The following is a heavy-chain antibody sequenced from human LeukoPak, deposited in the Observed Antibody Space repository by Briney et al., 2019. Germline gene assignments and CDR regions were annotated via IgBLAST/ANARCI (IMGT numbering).Heavy chain of an antibody. D-gene: IGHD2-2*01. V-gene: IGHV1-69*13. CDR1: GGTFSSYP. J-gene: IGHJ4*02. Sequence: ASVKVSCKASGGTFSSYPISWVRQAPGQGLEWMGGIIPIFGTANYAQKFQGRVTITADESTSTAYMELSSLRSEDTAVYYCAREEVVPAQPAYYFDYWGQGTLVTVSS. CDR2: IIPIFGTA. CDR3: AREEVVPAQPAYYFDY.